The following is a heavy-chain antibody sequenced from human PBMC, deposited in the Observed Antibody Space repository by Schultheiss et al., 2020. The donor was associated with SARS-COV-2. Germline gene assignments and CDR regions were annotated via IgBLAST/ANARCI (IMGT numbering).Heavy chain of an antibody. Sequence: KVSCKGSGYSFTSYWIGWVRQMPGKGLEWMGIIYPGDSDTRYRPAFQGQVTISADKSTNTAYLQLNSLKASDTDTYYCARRPYDYLWGGFHFSPFDYWCQGTPVTVSS. V-gene: IGHV5-51*01. J-gene: IGHJ4*02. CDR1: GYSFTSYW. D-gene: IGHD3-16*01. CDR3: ARRPYDYLWGGFHFSPFDY. CDR2: IYPGDSDT.